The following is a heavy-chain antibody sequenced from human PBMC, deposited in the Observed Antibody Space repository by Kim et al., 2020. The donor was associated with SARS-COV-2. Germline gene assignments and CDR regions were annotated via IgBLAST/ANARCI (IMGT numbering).Heavy chain of an antibody. CDR3: TTFSTYYDFWSGYLFDY. D-gene: IGHD3-3*01. CDR1: GFTFSNAW. CDR2: IKSKTDGGTT. J-gene: IGHJ4*02. V-gene: IGHV3-15*01. Sequence: GGSLRLSCAASGFTFSNAWMSWVRQAPGKGLEWVGRIKSKTDGGTTDYAAPVKGRFTISRDDSKNTLYLQMNSLKTEDTAVYYCTTFSTYYDFWSGYLFDYWGQGTLVTVSS.